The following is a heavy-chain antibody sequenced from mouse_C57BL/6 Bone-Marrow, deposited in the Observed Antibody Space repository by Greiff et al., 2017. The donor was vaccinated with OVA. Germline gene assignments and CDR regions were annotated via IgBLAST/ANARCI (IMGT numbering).Heavy chain of an antibody. D-gene: IGHD2-13*01. CDR2: IDPSDSYT. Sequence: QVQLQQPGAELVMPGASVKLSCKASGYTFTSYWMHWVKQRPGQGLEWIGEIDPSDSYTNYNQKFKGKSTLTVDKSSSTAYMQLSSLTSEDSAVYYCAREEVDYVDAMDYWGQGTAVTVSS. CDR1: GYTFTSYW. J-gene: IGHJ4*01. V-gene: IGHV1-69*01. CDR3: AREEVDYVDAMDY.